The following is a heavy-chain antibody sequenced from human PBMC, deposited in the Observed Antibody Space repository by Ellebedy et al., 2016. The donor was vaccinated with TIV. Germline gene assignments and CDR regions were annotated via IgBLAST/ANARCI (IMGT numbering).Heavy chain of an antibody. J-gene: IGHJ5*02. D-gene: IGHD2-2*01. Sequence: AASVKVSCKASGYTFTSHYMHWVRQAPGQGLEWMDVINPSGGSARYAQKFQGRVAMTSDTSTSTVYMELSSLRSEDTAMYYCARDDIADSIVPGNWIDPWGQGTLVTVSS. CDR3: ARDDIADSIVPGNWIDP. CDR2: INPSGGSA. V-gene: IGHV1-46*01. CDR1: GYTFTSHY.